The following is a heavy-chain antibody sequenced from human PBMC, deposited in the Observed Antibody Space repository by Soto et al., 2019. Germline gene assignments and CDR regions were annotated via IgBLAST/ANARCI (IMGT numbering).Heavy chain of an antibody. CDR3: ARGMIRGVVYYGVEV. V-gene: IGHV3-30*03. CDR2: MSFDGSYK. D-gene: IGHD3-10*01. Sequence: QEQLVESGGGAVQPGRSLRLSCTASGFSFSSYDMHWVRQAPGEGLEWVSAMSFDGSYKHYADSVKGRFTVSRDNSENTLYLPMNGLRPEDTAVYFCARGMIRGVVYYGVEVWGQGTTVTVS. J-gene: IGHJ6*02. CDR1: GFSFSSYD.